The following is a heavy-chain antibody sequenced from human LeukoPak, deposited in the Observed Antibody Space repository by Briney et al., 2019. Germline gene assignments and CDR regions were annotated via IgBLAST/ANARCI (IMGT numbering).Heavy chain of an antibody. Sequence: GGSLRLSCAASEFTFSTYAMSWVRQAPGKGLEWVSAISGSGGSTFYADSVKGRFTISRDNSKNTLYLQMSSLRAEDTAIYYCAKRGDVLTALKYYFDSWSQGTLVTVSS. V-gene: IGHV3-23*01. CDR3: AKRGDVLTALKYYFDS. CDR1: EFTFSTYA. CDR2: ISGSGGST. D-gene: IGHD3-9*01. J-gene: IGHJ4*02.